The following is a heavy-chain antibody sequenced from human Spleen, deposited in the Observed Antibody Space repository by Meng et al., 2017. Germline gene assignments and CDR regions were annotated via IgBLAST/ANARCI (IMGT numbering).Heavy chain of an antibody. CDR3: AKERSASSGGSGAY. CDR1: GFTFSSYA. D-gene: IGHD6-19*01. Sequence: GESLKISCAASGFTFSSYAMSWVRQAPGKGLEGVAAISVSGGSTYYADPVKGRFTISRDNSKNTLYLQMNSLRAEDTAVYYCAKERSASSGGSGAYWGQGTLVTVSS. J-gene: IGHJ4*02. V-gene: IGHV3-23*01. CDR2: ISVSGGST.